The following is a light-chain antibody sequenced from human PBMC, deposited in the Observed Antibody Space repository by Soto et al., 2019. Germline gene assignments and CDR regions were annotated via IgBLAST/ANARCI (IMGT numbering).Light chain of an antibody. Sequence: QSALTRPPSASGSPGQSVTISCTGTSSDVGGYNYVSWYQQHPGKAPKLMIYEVSKRPSGVPDRFSGSKSGNTASLTVSGLQAEDEADYYCSSYAGSNVVFGGGTQLTVL. V-gene: IGLV2-8*01. J-gene: IGLJ2*01. CDR1: SSDVGGYNY. CDR3: SSYAGSNVV. CDR2: EVS.